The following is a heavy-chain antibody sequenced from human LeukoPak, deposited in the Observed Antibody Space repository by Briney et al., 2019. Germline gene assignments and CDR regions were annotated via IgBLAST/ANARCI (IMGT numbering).Heavy chain of an antibody. D-gene: IGHD4-17*01. V-gene: IGHV3-33*01. CDR3: ARGLTAQAVTNWFDP. Sequence: GGSLRLSCAASGFTFSSYGMHWVRQAPGKGLEWVAVIWYDGSNKYYADSVKGRFTISRDNSKNTLYLQMNSLRAEDTAVYYCARGLTAQAVTNWFDPWGQGTLVTVSS. CDR1: GFTFSSYG. J-gene: IGHJ5*02. CDR2: IWYDGSNK.